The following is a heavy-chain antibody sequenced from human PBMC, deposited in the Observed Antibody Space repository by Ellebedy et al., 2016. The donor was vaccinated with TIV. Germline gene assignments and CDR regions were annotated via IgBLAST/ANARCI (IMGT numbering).Heavy chain of an antibody. CDR3: ARTDGSGWAFDS. J-gene: IGHJ4*02. CDR2: IDWDDDK. V-gene: IGHV2-70*11. Sequence: SGPTLVKPTQTLTLTCTFSGFSLSTPRVSVSWIRQPPGKALAWLARIDWDDDKYFNTSLRTRLTISKDTSKNQVVLTMTNMDPVDTATYYCARTDGSGWAFDSWGQGTLVTVSS. CDR1: GFSLSTPRVS. D-gene: IGHD6-19*01.